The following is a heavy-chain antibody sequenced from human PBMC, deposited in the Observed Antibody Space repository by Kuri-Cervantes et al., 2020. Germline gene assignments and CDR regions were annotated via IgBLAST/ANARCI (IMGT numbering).Heavy chain of an antibody. Sequence: ASVKVSCKASGYTFTSYYMHWVRQAPGQGLEWMGIINPSGGSTSYAQKFQGRVTMTRDTSTSTVYMELSSLRSEDTAVYYCARERYYDSSGYYFLFDYWGQGTLVTVSS. CDR2: INPSGGST. CDR1: GYTFTSYY. V-gene: IGHV1-46*01. D-gene: IGHD3-22*01. J-gene: IGHJ4*02. CDR3: ARERYYDSSGYYFLFDY.